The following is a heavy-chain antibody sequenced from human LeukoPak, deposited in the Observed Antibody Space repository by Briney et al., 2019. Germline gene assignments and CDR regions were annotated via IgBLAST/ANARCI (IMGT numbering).Heavy chain of an antibody. CDR3: ARSRSGSYIDY. CDR1: GGSISSYN. CDR2: IYYSGST. D-gene: IGHD1-14*01. Sequence: PSETLSLTCTASGGSISSYNWSWIRQPPGKGLEWIGYIYYSGSTNYNPSLKSRVTISVDTSKNQFSLKLSSVTAADTAVYYCARSRSGSYIDYWGQGTLVTVSS. J-gene: IGHJ4*02. V-gene: IGHV4-59*01.